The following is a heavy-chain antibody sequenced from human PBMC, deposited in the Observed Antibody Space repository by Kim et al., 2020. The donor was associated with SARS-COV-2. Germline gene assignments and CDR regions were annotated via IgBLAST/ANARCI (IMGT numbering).Heavy chain of an antibody. CDR1: GYTFTSYD. CDR3: ARVLGVCSSTSCYAEESYYYYGMDV. D-gene: IGHD2-2*01. V-gene: IGHV1-8*01. J-gene: IGHJ6*02. Sequence: ASVKVSCKASGYTFTSYDINWVRQATGQGLEWMGWMNPNSGNTGYAQKFQGRVTMTRNTSISTAYMELSSLRSEDTAVYYCARVLGVCSSTSCYAEESYYYYGMDVWGQGTTVTVSS. CDR2: MNPNSGNT.